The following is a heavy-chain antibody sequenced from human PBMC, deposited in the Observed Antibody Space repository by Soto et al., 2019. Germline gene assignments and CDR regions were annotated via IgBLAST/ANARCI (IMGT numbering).Heavy chain of an antibody. CDR2: IIPILGIA. CDR3: ARAGAENYYYGMDV. CDR1: GGTFSSYS. V-gene: IGHV1-69*02. Sequence: QVQLVQSGAEVKKPGSSVKVSCKASGGTFSSYSINWVRQAPGQGLEWMGRIIPILGIANYAQKFQGRVTITADKSTSTAYMELSSLRSEDTAVYYCARAGAENYYYGMDVWGQGTTVTVSS. J-gene: IGHJ6*02.